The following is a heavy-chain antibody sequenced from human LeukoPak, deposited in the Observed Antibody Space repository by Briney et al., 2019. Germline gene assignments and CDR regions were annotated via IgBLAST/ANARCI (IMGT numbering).Heavy chain of an antibody. CDR1: GFTFSSYA. J-gene: IGHJ3*02. Sequence: GGSLRLSCAASGFTFSSYAMHWVRQAPGKGLEWVAVISYDGSNKYYADSVKGRFTISRDNSKNTLYLQMNSLRAEDTAVYYCARDQFRLDAFDIWGQGTMVTVSS. CDR2: ISYDGSNK. V-gene: IGHV3-30*04. CDR3: ARDQFRLDAFDI.